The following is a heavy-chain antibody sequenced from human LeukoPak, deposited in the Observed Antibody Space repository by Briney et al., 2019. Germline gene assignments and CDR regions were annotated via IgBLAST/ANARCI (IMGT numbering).Heavy chain of an antibody. Sequence: SETLSLTCTVSGGSISSYYWSWIRQPPGKGLEWIGYIYYSGSTNHNPSLKSRVTISVDTSKNQFSLKLSSVTAADTAVYYCARQEYSSSSFDYWGQGTLVTVSS. V-gene: IGHV4-59*08. J-gene: IGHJ4*02. CDR3: ARQEYSSSSFDY. CDR1: GGSISSYY. CDR2: IYYSGST. D-gene: IGHD6-6*01.